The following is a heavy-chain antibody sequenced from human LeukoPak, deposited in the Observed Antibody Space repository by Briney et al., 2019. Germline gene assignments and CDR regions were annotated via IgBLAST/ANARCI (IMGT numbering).Heavy chain of an antibody. Sequence: GGSLRLSCAASGFTVSGNSMSWVRQAPGKGLEWVSIIYNAGNTLYADSVKGRFTISRDNSKNTLSLQMYSLRAEDTAVYYCVSHSNTLTSYSFDYWGQGTLVTVSS. J-gene: IGHJ4*02. V-gene: IGHV3-53*01. D-gene: IGHD3-9*01. CDR2: IYNAGNT. CDR3: VSHSNTLTSYSFDY. CDR1: GFTVSGNS.